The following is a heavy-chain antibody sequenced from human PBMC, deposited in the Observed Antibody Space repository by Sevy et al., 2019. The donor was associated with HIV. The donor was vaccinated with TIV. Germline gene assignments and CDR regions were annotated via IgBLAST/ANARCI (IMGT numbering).Heavy chain of an antibody. J-gene: IGHJ6*02. CDR2: ISGSDSTI. D-gene: IGHD2-21*02. CDR1: GFTFSDYY. V-gene: IGHV3-11*01. Sequence: GGSLRLSCAASGFTFSDYYMSWIRQAPGKGLEWISYISGSDSTIYYADSVKGRFTISRDNAKNSLYLKMNSLRAEDTAVYYCARDHVKEGDLGDYYYYAMDVWGHGTTVTVSS. CDR3: ARDHVKEGDLGDYYYYAMDV.